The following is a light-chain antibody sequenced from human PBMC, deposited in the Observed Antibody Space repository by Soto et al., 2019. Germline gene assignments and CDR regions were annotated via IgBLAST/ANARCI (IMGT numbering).Light chain of an antibody. V-gene: IGLV2-14*01. CDR3: SSYPTSNTQV. J-gene: IGLJ3*02. CDR2: DVS. Sequence: QSALTQPASVSGSPGQSITLSCTGTSSDVGTYNYVSWYQHRPGQAPKLLIYDVSYRPSGVANRFSGSKPANTASLTISGIQAEDDGEYYSSSYPTSNTQVFGGGTKLTVL. CDR1: SSDVGTYNY.